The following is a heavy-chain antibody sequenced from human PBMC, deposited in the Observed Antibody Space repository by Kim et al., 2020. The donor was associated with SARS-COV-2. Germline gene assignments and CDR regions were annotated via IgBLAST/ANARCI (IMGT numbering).Heavy chain of an antibody. V-gene: IGHV3-30*18. J-gene: IGHJ4*02. CDR2: ISYDGSNK. CDR1: GFTFSSYG. Sequence: GGSLRLSCAASGFTFSSYGMHWVRQAPGKGLEWVAVISYDGSNKYYADSVKGRFTISRDNSKNTLYLQMNSLRAEDTAVYYCAKDSFWYSFDYWGQGTLVTVSS. CDR3: AKDSFWYSFDY. D-gene: IGHD3-3*01.